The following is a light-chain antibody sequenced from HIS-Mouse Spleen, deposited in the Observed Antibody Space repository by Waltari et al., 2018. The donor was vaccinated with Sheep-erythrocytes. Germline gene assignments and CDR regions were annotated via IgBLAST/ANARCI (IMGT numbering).Light chain of an antibody. CDR1: SSDVGGYDY. Sequence: QSALTQPRSVSGSPGQSVTISCTATSSDVGGYDYVLWYQQHPGKAPKLMIYDVSKRPSGVPDRFSGSKSGNTASLTISGLQAEDEADYYCCSYAGSYNHVFATGTKVTVL. V-gene: IGLV2-11*01. J-gene: IGLJ1*01. CDR3: CSYAGSYNHV. CDR2: DVS.